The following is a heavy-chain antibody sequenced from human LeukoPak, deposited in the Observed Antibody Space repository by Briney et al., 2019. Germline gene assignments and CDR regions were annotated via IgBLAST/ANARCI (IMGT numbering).Heavy chain of an antibody. Sequence: ASVKVSCKASGYTFTSYGISWVRQAPGQGLEWMGWISAYNGNTNYAQKLQGRVTMTTDTSTSTAYMELRSLRSDDTAVYYCARVVVSYSSSWYGDWFDPWGQGTLVTVSS. CDR1: GYTFTSYG. J-gene: IGHJ5*02. V-gene: IGHV1-18*01. CDR3: ARVVVSYSSSWYGDWFDP. CDR2: ISAYNGNT. D-gene: IGHD6-13*01.